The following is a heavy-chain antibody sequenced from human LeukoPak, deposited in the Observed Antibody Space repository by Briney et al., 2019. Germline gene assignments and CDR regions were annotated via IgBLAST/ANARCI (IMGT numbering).Heavy chain of an antibody. J-gene: IGHJ3*02. CDR2: IYHSGST. V-gene: IGHV4-34*01. CDR3: AKSRRLVRGAFDI. D-gene: IGHD3-10*01. Sequence: PSETLSLTCAVYGGSFSGYYWSWIRQPPGKGLEWIGSIYHSGSTYYNPSLKSRVTISVDTSKNQFSLKLSSVTAADTAVYYCAKSRRLVRGAFDIWGQGTMVTVSS. CDR1: GGSFSGYY.